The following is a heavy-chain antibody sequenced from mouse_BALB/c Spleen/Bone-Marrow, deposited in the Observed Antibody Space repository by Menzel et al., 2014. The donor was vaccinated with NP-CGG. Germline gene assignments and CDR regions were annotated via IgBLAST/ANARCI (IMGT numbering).Heavy chain of an antibody. CDR1: GYTSTGYA. V-gene: IGHV1-67*01. J-gene: IGHJ2*01. Sequence: VQLQQSGPELVRPGVSVKISCKGFGYTSTGYAIHWVKQSHAKTLEWIGVISSYSGNTNYNQKFKGRATMTVDKSSSTAYMELARLTSEDSAIYYCASTAGTQYDYFAYWGQGTTLTVSS. CDR3: ASTAGTQYDYFAY. D-gene: IGHD1-2*01. CDR2: ISSYSGNT.